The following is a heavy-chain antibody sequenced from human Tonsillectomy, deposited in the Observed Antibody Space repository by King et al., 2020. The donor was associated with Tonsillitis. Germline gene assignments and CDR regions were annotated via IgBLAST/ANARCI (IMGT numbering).Heavy chain of an antibody. CDR3: ARDVAAAMFDY. V-gene: IGHV3-21*01. D-gene: IGHD6-13*01. Sequence: VQLVESGGGLVKPGGSLRLSCAASGFTFSSYSMNWVRQAPGKGLEWVSSISSSSYIYYADSVKGRFTISRDNAKISLYLQMNSLRAEDTAVYYCARDVAAAMFDYWGQGTLVTVSS. CDR1: GFTFSSYS. J-gene: IGHJ4*02. CDR2: ISSSSYI.